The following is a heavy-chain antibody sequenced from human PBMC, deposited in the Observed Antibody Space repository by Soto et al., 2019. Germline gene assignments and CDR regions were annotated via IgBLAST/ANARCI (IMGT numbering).Heavy chain of an antibody. D-gene: IGHD3-9*01. CDR1: GFTFSSYS. J-gene: IGHJ5*02. CDR3: ARDANQYFDWLFSSSPYNWFDP. Sequence: EVQLVESGGGLVKPGGSLRLSCAASGFTFSSYSMNWVRQAPGKGLEWVSSISSSSSYIYYADSVKGRFTISRDNAKNSLYLQMNSLRAEDTAVYYCARDANQYFDWLFSSSPYNWFDPWGQGTLVTVSS. V-gene: IGHV3-21*01. CDR2: ISSSSSYI.